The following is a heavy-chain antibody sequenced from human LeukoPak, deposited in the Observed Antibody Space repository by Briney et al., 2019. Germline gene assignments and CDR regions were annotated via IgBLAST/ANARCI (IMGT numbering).Heavy chain of an antibody. CDR3: ALRARDSSGTSFDY. Sequence: SETLSLTYTVSGGSISSYYWSWIRQPPGKGLEWIGYIYYSGSTNYNPSLKSRVTISVDTSKNQFSLKLSSVTAADTAVYYCALRARDSSGTSFDYWGQGTLVTVSS. D-gene: IGHD3-22*01. CDR1: GGSISSYY. J-gene: IGHJ4*02. V-gene: IGHV4-59*01. CDR2: IYYSGST.